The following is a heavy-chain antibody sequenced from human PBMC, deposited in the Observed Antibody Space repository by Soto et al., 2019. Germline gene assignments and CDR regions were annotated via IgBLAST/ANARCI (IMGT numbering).Heavy chain of an antibody. D-gene: IGHD3-3*01. CDR1: GFTFDDYA. CDR2: ITWNSGTI. CDR3: TKSWRLYYMDV. V-gene: IGHV3-9*01. Sequence: EVQLVESGGGLGQPGRSLRLSCAASGFTFDDYAMHWVRQAPGRGLEWVSRITWNSGTIDYADSVKGRFTISRDNAKNSLYLQMNSLRAEDTALYYCTKSWRLYYMDVWGKGTTVTVSS. J-gene: IGHJ6*03.